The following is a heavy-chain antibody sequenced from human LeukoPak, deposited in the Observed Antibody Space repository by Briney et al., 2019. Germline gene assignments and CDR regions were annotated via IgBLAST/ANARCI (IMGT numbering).Heavy chain of an antibody. CDR3: ARLYSSSWYGYYFDC. V-gene: IGHV4-4*09. CDR1: GGSISGYY. Sequence: SETLSLTCTVSGGSISGYYWSWIRQPPGKGLEWIGHIYITGSTNYNPSLKSRVTMSVDTSKNQFSLRLTSVTAADTAVYYCARLYSSSWYGYYFDCWGQGTLVPVSS. D-gene: IGHD6-13*01. J-gene: IGHJ4*02. CDR2: IYITGST.